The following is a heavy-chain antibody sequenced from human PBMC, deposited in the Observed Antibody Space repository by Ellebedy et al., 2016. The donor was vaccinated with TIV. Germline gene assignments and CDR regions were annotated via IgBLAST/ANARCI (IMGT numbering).Heavy chain of an antibody. CDR1: GFTFSSYW. V-gene: IGHV3-7*02. J-gene: IGHJ4*02. Sequence: GESLKISXAASGFTFSSYWMSWVRQAPGKGLEWVANINQDGRQKLHVDSVKGRFTISRDNAKNSLYLQMNSLRAEDTAVYYCARVRLYGSGSLDYWGQGTLVTVSS. CDR3: ARVRLYGSGSLDY. CDR2: INQDGRQK. D-gene: IGHD3-10*01.